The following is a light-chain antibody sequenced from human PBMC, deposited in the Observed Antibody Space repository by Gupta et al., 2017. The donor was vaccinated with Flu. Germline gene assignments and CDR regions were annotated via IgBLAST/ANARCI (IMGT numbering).Light chain of an antibody. Sequence: YDLPQPPSVSVSPGQTATISCSGDELGDKFTSWYQQKPGQSPVLVIYQNKKRPSGIPERFSGSSSGDTATLTITGTQAMDEGDYYCQAWVSSTAPYVFGPGTRVTVL. CDR3: QAWVSSTAPYV. CDR1: ELGDKF. CDR2: QNK. V-gene: IGLV3-1*01. J-gene: IGLJ1*01.